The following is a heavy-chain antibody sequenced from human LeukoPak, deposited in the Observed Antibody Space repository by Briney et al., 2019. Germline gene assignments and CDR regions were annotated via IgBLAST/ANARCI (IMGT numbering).Heavy chain of an antibody. Sequence: GGSLRLSCAASGFTFSTYWMHWVRQAPGQGPVWVSRISPDGSTTTYADSVRGRFSISRDNAKDTLYMQMNSLRVDDTAVYYCVRGSSTWSPLGDYWGQGTLVTVST. V-gene: IGHV3-74*01. CDR2: ISPDGSTT. CDR3: VRGSSTWSPLGDY. J-gene: IGHJ4*02. D-gene: IGHD6-13*01. CDR1: GFTFSTYW.